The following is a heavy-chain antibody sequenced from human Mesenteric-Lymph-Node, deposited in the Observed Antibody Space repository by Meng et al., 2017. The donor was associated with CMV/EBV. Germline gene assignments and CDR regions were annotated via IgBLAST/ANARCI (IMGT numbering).Heavy chain of an antibody. CDR3: VRGGGSDHYGMNV. CDR1: GYGLTGYF. Sequence: ASVKVSCKAFGYGLTGYFMHWMRQAPGQGLEWVGWINPNNGDTKYAQKFQGRVTMTRDTSITTAYMELTSLTSGDTAVYYCVRGGGSDHYGMNVWGQGATVTVSS. J-gene: IGHJ6*02. V-gene: IGHV1-2*02. CDR2: INPNNGDT. D-gene: IGHD3-16*01.